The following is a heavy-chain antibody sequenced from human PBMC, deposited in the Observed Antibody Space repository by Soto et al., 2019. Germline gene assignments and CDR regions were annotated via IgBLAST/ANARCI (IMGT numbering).Heavy chain of an antibody. V-gene: IGHV1-69*08. CDR2: IIPILGIA. CDR1: GGTFSSYT. D-gene: IGHD2-21*01. Sequence: QVQLVESGAEVKKPGSSVKVSCKASGGTFSSYTISWVRQAPGQGLEWMGRIIPILGIANYAQKFQGRVTITADKSTSTAYMELSSLRSEDTAVYYWAREGGDCYNHYFDYWGQGTLVTVSS. J-gene: IGHJ4*02. CDR3: AREGGDCYNHYFDY.